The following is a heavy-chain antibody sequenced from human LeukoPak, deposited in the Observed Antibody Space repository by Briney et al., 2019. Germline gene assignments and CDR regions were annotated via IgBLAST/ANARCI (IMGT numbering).Heavy chain of an antibody. Sequence: SVKVSCKASGGTFSSYAISWARQAPGQGLEWMGGIIPIFGTANYAQKFQGRVTITADESTSTAYMELSSLRSEDTAVYYCARVSVEMATITDYYYYYYMDVWGKGTTVTISS. J-gene: IGHJ6*03. D-gene: IGHD5-24*01. CDR2: IIPIFGTA. V-gene: IGHV1-69*13. CDR1: GGTFSSYA. CDR3: ARVSVEMATITDYYYYYYMDV.